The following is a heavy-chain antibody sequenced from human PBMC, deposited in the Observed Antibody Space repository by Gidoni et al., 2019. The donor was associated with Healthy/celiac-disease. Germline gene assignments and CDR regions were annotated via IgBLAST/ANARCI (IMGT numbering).Heavy chain of an antibody. V-gene: IGHV3-20*04. CDR1: GFTFDDYG. J-gene: IGHJ6*02. Sequence: EVQLVESGGGVVRPGGSLGLPCAASGFTFDDYGMSWVRQAPGKGLEWVSGINWNGGSTGYADSVKGRFTISRDNAKNSLYLQMNSLRAEDTALYYCARVLPSKRYYYYYYGMDVWGQGTTVTVSS. CDR3: ARVLPSKRYYYYYYGMDV. CDR2: INWNGGST. D-gene: IGHD1-1*01.